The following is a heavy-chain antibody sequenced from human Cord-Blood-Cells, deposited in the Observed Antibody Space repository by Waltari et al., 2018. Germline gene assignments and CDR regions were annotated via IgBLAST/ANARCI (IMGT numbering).Heavy chain of an antibody. V-gene: IGHV4-34*01. CDR1: GGSFSGYY. Sequence: QVQLQQWGAGLLKPSETLSLTCAVYGGSFSGYYWSWIRQPPGKGLEWIGEINHSGSTNYNPSLKSRVTISVDTSKNQFSLKLSSVTAAYTAVYYCARGGEGGVGDYWGQGTLVTVSS. CDR3: ARGGEGGVGDY. CDR2: INHSGST. D-gene: IGHD4-17*01. J-gene: IGHJ4*02.